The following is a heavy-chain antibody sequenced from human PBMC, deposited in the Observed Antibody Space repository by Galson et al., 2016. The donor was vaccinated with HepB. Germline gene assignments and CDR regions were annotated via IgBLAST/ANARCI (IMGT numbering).Heavy chain of an antibody. J-gene: IGHJ2*01. V-gene: IGHV3-9*01. D-gene: IGHD6-19*01. CDR3: GKSMNRGGYSNWYFHF. CDR2: ICWDGGNI. Sequence: SLRLSCAASGFIFDDYAVHWVRQVPGKGLEWVAVICWDGGNICYADSVKGRFTISRDNSKNSPYLQMNSLRPEDTALYYCGKSMNRGGYSNWYFHFWGRGTLVTVSS. CDR1: GFIFDDYA.